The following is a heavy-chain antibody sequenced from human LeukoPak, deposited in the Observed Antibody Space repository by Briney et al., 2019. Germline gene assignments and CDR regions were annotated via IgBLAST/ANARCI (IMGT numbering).Heavy chain of an antibody. Sequence: ASVKVSCKASGYTFTSYAMHWVRQAPGQRLEWMGWINADNGNTKYSQKFQGRVTITRDTSASTAYMELSSLRFEDTAVYYCARDTGALADSSGYYVWFDPWGQGTLVTVSS. D-gene: IGHD3-22*01. CDR1: GYTFTSYA. CDR3: ARDTGALADSSGYYVWFDP. V-gene: IGHV1-3*01. J-gene: IGHJ5*02. CDR2: INADNGNT.